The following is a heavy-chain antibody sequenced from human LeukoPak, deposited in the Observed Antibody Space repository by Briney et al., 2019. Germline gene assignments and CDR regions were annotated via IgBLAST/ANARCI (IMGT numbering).Heavy chain of an antibody. CDR3: ARDPYSGSYGDSYYYYMDV. V-gene: IGHV3-23*01. CDR2: ISGSGDTT. J-gene: IGHJ6*03. Sequence: GGSLRLSCAASGFTFSRYAMTWVRQAPGKGLEWVSVISGSGDTTYYADSVKGRFTISRDNSKNTFYLQMNSLRAEDTAVYYCARDPYSGSYGDSYYYYMDVWGKGTTVTISS. CDR1: GFTFSRYA. D-gene: IGHD1-26*01.